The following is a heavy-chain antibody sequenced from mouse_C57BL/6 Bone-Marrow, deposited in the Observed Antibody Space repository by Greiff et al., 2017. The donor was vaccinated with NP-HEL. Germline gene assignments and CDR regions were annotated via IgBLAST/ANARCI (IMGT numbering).Heavy chain of an antibody. CDR3: ARTQSPYYYGSSGWYFDV. Sequence: QVQLQQSGPGLVQPSQSLSITCTVSGFSLTSYGVHWVRQSPGKGLEWLGVIWSGGSTDYNAAFISRLSISKDNSKSQVFFKMNSLQADDTAIYYCARTQSPYYYGSSGWYFDVWGTGTTVTVSS. V-gene: IGHV2-2*01. D-gene: IGHD1-1*01. CDR1: GFSLTSYG. J-gene: IGHJ1*03. CDR2: IWSGGST.